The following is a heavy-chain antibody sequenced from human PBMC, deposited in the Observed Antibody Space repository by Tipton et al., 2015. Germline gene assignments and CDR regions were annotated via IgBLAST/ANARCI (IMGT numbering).Heavy chain of an antibody. CDR3: ARYESSDSAFDI. D-gene: IGHD3-22*01. J-gene: IGHJ3*02. V-gene: IGHV3-33*01. Sequence: SGFTFSSYGMHWVRQAPGKGLEWVAVIWYDGSNKYYADSVKGRFTISRDNSKNTLYLQMNSLRAEDTAVYYCARYESSDSAFDIWGQGTMVTVSS. CDR1: GFTFSSYG. CDR2: IWYDGSNK.